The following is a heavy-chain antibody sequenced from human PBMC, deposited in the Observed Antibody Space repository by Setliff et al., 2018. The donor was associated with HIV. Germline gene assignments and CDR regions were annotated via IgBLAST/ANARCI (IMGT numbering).Heavy chain of an antibody. CDR2: IYYSGTT. CDR3: ARVLEQVVSDY. Sequence: SETLSLTCAVYGGSFSSYYWSWIRQPPGKGLEWIGYIYYSGTTNYNPSLKSRVTISVDTSKNQFSLKLSSVNAADTAVYYCARVLEQVVSDYWGQGTLVTVSS. V-gene: IGHV4-59*12. J-gene: IGHJ4*02. CDR1: GGSFSSYY. D-gene: IGHD6-6*01.